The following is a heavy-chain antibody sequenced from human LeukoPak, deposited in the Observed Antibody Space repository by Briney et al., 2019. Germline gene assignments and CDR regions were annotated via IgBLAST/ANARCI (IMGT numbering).Heavy chain of an antibody. D-gene: IGHD6-19*01. CDR2: IYSGGST. CDR3: ARATAVAINWFDP. Sequence: GGSLRLSCAASGFTFSSYSMNWVRQAPGKGLEWVSVIYSGGSTYYADSVKGRFTISRDNSKNTLYLQMNSLRAEDTAVYHCARATAVAINWFDPWGQGTLVTVSS. V-gene: IGHV3-66*01. CDR1: GFTFSSYS. J-gene: IGHJ5*02.